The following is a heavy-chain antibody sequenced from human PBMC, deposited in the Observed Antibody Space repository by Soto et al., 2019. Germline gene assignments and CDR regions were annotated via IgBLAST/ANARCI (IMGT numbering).Heavy chain of an antibody. J-gene: IGHJ5*02. CDR3: AKAGGRVVDAYDT. Sequence: PGGSLRLSCEASGLTFRSYALSWVRQAPGKGLEWVSGISDTGSNPYYADSVKGRFTISRDNSKNTLSLQMKSLRADDTAMYYCAKAGGRVVDAYDTWGQGTLVTVS. D-gene: IGHD3-3*01. CDR1: GLTFRSYA. CDR2: ISDTGSNP. V-gene: IGHV3-23*01.